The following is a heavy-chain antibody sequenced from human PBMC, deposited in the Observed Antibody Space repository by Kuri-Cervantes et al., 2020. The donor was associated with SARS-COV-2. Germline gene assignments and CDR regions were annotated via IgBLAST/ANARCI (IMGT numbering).Heavy chain of an antibody. V-gene: IGHV3-21*01. CDR1: GFTFDDYA. Sequence: GESLKIFCAASGFTFDDYAMHWVRQAPGKGLEWVSSISSRSSYIYYADSVKGRFTISRDNAKNSLYLQMNSLRAEDTAVYYCASLTGFNWFDPWGQGTLVTVSS. CDR2: ISSRSSYI. J-gene: IGHJ5*02. CDR3: ASLTGFNWFDP. D-gene: IGHD3-10*01.